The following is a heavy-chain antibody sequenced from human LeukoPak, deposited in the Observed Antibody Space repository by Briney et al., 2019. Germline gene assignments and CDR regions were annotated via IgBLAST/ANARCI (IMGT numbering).Heavy chain of an antibody. Sequence: ASVKVSCKASAYTSPNYGITWVRQAPGRGLEWMGWISTYNGNTQYAQNFQGRLTMTTDTPTKTVYMELGSLRSNDTAVYYCALPAKGAFFYYYMEVWGKGTTVTVSS. CDR1: AYTSPNYG. D-gene: IGHD2-2*01. CDR2: ISTYNGNT. J-gene: IGHJ6*03. V-gene: IGHV1-18*01. CDR3: ALPAKGAFFYYYMEV.